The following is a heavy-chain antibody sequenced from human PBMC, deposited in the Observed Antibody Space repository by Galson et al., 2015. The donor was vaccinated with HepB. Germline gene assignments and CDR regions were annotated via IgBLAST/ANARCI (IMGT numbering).Heavy chain of an antibody. CDR2: ISYDGSNK. CDR1: GFTFSSYA. J-gene: IGHJ6*02. V-gene: IGHV3-30*04. CDR3: ARDGSSSWYYYYYYGMDV. Sequence: SLRLSCAASGFTFSSYAMHWVRQAPGKGLEWVAVISYDGSNKYYADSVKGRFTISRDNSKNTLYLQMNSLRAEDTAVYYCARDGSSSWYYYYYYGMDVWGQGTTVTVSS. D-gene: IGHD6-13*01.